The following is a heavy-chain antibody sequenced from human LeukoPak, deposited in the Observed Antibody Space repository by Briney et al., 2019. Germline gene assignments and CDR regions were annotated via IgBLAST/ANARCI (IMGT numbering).Heavy chain of an antibody. J-gene: IGHJ4*02. CDR3: ARVADYYDSSGYYDY. CDR1: GGSVSSSSYY. D-gene: IGHD3-22*01. Sequence: SETLSLTCTVSGGSVSSSSYYWGWIRQPPGKGLEWIGSIYYSGSTYYNSSLKSRLSISVDRTKNQFSLKLSSVTAADTAVYYCARVADYYDSSGYYDYWGQGTLVTVSS. CDR2: IYYSGST. V-gene: IGHV4-39*07.